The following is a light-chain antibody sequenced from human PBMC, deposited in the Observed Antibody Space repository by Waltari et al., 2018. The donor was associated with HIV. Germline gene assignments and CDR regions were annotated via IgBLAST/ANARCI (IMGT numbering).Light chain of an antibody. J-gene: IGLJ3*02. CDR2: EDK. Sequence: NFMLTQPHSVSESPGKTVTISCTRSSGSIASNHVPWYQQRPGRAPTTVIYEDKQRSSGVPDRFSGSIDTSSNSASLTISGLKIEDEADYYCQSYDSSNWVFGGGTKLTVL. V-gene: IGLV6-57*04. CDR3: QSYDSSNWV. CDR1: SGSIASNH.